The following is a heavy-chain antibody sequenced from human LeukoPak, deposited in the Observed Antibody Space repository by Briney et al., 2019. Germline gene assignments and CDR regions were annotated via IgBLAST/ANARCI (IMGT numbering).Heavy chain of an antibody. CDR2: IHPNDASA. CDR3: ARHNNWAFDY. D-gene: IGHD1-20*01. Sequence: GESLKISCKASGYSFASYWIGWVRQTSGKGLEWMAIIHPNDASAIYSPSFQGQVTISADRSITTAYLQWNTLQASDTAIYYCARHNNWAFDYWDRGTLLTVSS. J-gene: IGHJ4*02. V-gene: IGHV5-51*01. CDR1: GYSFASYW.